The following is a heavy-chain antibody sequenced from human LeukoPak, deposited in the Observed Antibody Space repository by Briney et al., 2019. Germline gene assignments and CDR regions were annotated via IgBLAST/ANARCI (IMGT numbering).Heavy chain of an antibody. Sequence: GASVKVSCKASGGTFTSYAIAWVRQAPGQGLDWMGGIIPIFGTANYAQNFQGRVTITADESTSTAYMELSSLRSEDTAIYYCASVTTVTTKGHGAFDIWGQGTMVTVSS. CDR3: ASVTTVTTKGHGAFDI. CDR2: IIPIFGTA. CDR1: GGTFTSYA. V-gene: IGHV1-69*13. D-gene: IGHD4-17*01. J-gene: IGHJ3*02.